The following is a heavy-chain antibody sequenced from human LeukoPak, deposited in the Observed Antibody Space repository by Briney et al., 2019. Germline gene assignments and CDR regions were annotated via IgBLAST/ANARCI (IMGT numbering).Heavy chain of an antibody. CDR3: ARDSLTYYYYGMDV. CDR1: GFTFSSYE. J-gene: IGHJ6*02. Sequence: GGSLRLSCAASGFTFSSYEMNWVRQAPGKALEWVSYISSSGSTIYYADSVKGRFTISRDNAKNSLYLQMNSLRAEDTAVYYCARDSLTYYYYGMDVWGQGTTVTVSS. CDR2: ISSSGSTI. V-gene: IGHV3-48*03.